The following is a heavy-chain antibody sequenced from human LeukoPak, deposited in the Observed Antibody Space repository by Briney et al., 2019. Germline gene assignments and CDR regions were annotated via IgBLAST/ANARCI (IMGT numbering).Heavy chain of an antibody. CDR2: ISSSGSTI. J-gene: IGHJ5*02. V-gene: IGHV3-11*01. D-gene: IGHD4-17*01. CDR3: ARDRLDYGDSTFNWFDP. CDR1: GFTFSDYY. Sequence: GGSLRLSCAASGFTFSDYYMSWIRQAPGKGLEWVSYISSSGSTIYYADSVKGRFTISRDNAKNSLYLQMNSLRAADTAVYYCARDRLDYGDSTFNWFDPWGQGTLVTVSS.